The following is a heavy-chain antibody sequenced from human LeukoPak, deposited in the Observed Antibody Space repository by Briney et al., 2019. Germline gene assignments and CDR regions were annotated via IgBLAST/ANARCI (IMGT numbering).Heavy chain of an antibody. CDR2: IYYSGST. Sequence: LETLSLTCTVSGGSIRSYYWSWIRQPPGKGLEWIGYIYYSGSTNYNPSLKSRVSISVDTSKNQFSLKLSSVTAADTAVYYCARDLYSGYDWVGFNIWGQGTVVTVSS. J-gene: IGHJ3*02. CDR3: ARDLYSGYDWVGFNI. V-gene: IGHV4-59*01. D-gene: IGHD5-12*01. CDR1: GGSIRSYY.